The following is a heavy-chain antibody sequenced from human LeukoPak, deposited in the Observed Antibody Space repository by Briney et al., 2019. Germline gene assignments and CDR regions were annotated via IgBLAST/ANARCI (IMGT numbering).Heavy chain of an antibody. D-gene: IGHD3-10*01. J-gene: IGHJ2*01. V-gene: IGHV3-30*02. Sequence: PGGSLRLSCAASGFTFSSYGLHWVRQAPGKGLEWVAFIPSEGSGRFHAASVKDRFSISKDDSKHTLYLQMNSLRAEDTALYYCVKSGNPSGSYWYFDLWGRGTLVTVSS. CDR3: VKSGNPSGSYWYFDL. CDR1: GFTFSSYG. CDR2: IPSEGSGR.